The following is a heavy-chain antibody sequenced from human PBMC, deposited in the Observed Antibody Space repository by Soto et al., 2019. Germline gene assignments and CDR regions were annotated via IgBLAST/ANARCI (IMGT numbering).Heavy chain of an antibody. CDR2: VPYTGST. CDR3: VKHELWLVRLT. CDR1: GASINTDNY. V-gene: IGHV4-39*01. J-gene: IGHJ5*02. Sequence: QLQLQESGPRLVRPSETLSLTCTVSGASINTDNYWGWVRQTPGKGLKWIGGVPYTGSTYYSSTLKSRVTISMDTSKNQLSLNLRSVTAADTAMYYCVKHELWLVRLTWGQVTLVTVSS. D-gene: IGHD6-19*01.